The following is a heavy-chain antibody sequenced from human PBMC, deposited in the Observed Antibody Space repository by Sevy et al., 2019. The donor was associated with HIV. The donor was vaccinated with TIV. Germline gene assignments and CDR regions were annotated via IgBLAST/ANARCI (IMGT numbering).Heavy chain of an antibody. CDR2: INPNSGAT. D-gene: IGHD3-16*01. V-gene: IGHV1-2*02. J-gene: IGHJ4*02. CDR3: ARDLIEYQMLTFDY. CDR1: GYTFTNYY. Sequence: ASLKVSCKASGYTFTNYYIHWVRQDPGQGLEWMGWINPNSGATNYAQKFQGRVTMTRDTSISTAYMELGRLRSDDTALFYCARDLIEYQMLTFDYWGQGTLVTVSS.